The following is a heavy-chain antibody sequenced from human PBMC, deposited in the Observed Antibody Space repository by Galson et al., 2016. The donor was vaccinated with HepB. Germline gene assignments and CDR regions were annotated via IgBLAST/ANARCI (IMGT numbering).Heavy chain of an antibody. Sequence: SLRLSCAASGFTFSNYAIHWVRQAPGEGLEWVAVISYDGSNKYYADSVKGRFTISRDNSKNTPYLQMSSLRPEDTAVYYCARDQTPYLDFWSGYYNNWFDPWGQGTLVTVSS. CDR3: ARDQTPYLDFWSGYYNNWFDP. J-gene: IGHJ5*02. CDR2: ISYDGSNK. D-gene: IGHD3-3*01. CDR1: GFTFSNYA. V-gene: IGHV3-30-3*01.